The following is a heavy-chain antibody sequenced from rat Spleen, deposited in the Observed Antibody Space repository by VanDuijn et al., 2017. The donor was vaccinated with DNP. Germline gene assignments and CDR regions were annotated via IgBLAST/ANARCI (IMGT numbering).Heavy chain of an antibody. Sequence: EVQLQESGPGLVKPSQSLSLTCSVTDYSISGDYWAWIRKFPGNKMEWIGLISYTGDTSYNPSLKSRISITRDTSKNQFFLQVNSVTTEDTATYHCARWPGYNPPYAMDAWGQGTSVTVSS. V-gene: IGHV3-1*01. CDR3: ARWPGYNPPYAMDA. CDR1: DYSISGDY. J-gene: IGHJ4*01. CDR2: ISYTGDT. D-gene: IGHD1-4*01.